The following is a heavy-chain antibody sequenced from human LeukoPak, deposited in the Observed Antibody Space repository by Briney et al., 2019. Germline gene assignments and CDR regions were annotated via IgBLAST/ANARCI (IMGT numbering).Heavy chain of an antibody. J-gene: IGHJ6*02. V-gene: IGHV4-59*01. Sequence: PSETLSLTCTVSGGSISSYYWSWIRQPPGKGLEWIGYIYYSGSTNYNPSLKSRVTISVDTSKNQFSLKLSPVTAADTAVYYCAKNFKYSSSWSDYYYYYGMDVWGQGTTVTVSS. CDR1: GGSISSYY. CDR3: AKNFKYSSSWSDYYYYYGMDV. CDR2: IYYSGST. D-gene: IGHD6-13*01.